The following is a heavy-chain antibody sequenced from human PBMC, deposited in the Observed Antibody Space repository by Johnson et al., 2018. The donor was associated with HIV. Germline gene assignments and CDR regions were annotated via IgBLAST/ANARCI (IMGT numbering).Heavy chain of an antibody. Sequence: VQLVESGGGLVQPGGSLRLSCAVSGFTFSSYAMSWVRQAPGKGLEWVSVFYIGCFTYYADSVKGRFTISRDNSKNTLYLQMNSLRPEDTAVYYCARDQWSSSWTNDAFDIWGQGTMVTVSS. D-gene: IGHD6-13*01. CDR2: FYIGCFT. CDR3: ARDQWSSSWTNDAFDI. CDR1: GFTFSSYA. J-gene: IGHJ3*02. V-gene: IGHV3-66*01.